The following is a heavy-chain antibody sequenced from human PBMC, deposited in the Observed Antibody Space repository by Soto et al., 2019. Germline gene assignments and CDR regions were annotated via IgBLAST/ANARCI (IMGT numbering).Heavy chain of an antibody. D-gene: IGHD1-20*01. V-gene: IGHV4-59*01. CDR3: ARYKSNYYYGMDV. J-gene: IGHJ6*02. Sequence: PPQNRSLSNTVTGGSISSYHSSWIRQPPGKGLEWIGYIYYSGITNYNPSLKSRVTISVDTSKNQFSLKLSSVTAAGTAVYYCARYKSNYYYGMDVWGQGTTVT. CDR2: IYYSGIT. CDR1: GGSISSYH.